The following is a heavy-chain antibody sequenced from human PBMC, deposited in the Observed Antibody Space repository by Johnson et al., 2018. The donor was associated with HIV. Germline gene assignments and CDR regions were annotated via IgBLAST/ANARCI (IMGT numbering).Heavy chain of an antibody. CDR3: AREVRKAVAGNFDI. V-gene: IGHV3-30*03. J-gene: IGHJ3*02. CDR2: ISYDGSNK. Sequence: VQLVESGGGLVKPGGSLRLSCAASGFTFSNYGMHWVRQGPGKGLEWVAVISYDGSNKYYADSVKGRFTISRDNSKNTLYLQMNSLRAEDTAVYYCAREVRKAVAGNFDIWGQGTMVTVST. CDR1: GFTFSNYG. D-gene: IGHD6-19*01.